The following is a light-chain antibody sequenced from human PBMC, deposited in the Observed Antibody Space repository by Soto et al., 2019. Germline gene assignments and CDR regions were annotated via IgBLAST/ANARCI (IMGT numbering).Light chain of an antibody. V-gene: IGLV2-11*01. CDR3: CSYVGSYSWV. Sequence: QSALTQPRSVSGSPGQSVTISCSGTSSDVGYYKFVSWYQQHPGKAPKLMIYDVSKWPSGVPDRFSGSKSGNTASLTISGLQAEDEADYYCCSYVGSYSWVFGGGTQLTVL. J-gene: IGLJ3*02. CDR1: SSDVGYYKF. CDR2: DVS.